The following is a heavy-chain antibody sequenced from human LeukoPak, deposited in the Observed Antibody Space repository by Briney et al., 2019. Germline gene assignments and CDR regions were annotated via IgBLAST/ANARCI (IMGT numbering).Heavy chain of an antibody. Sequence: ASVKVSCKASGYTFTSYYMHWVRQMPGKGLEWMGIIYPGDSDTRYSPSFQGQVTISADKSISTAYLQWSSLKASDTAMYYCARTRITGTTMSYGMDVWGQGTTVTVSS. CDR2: IYPGDSDT. V-gene: IGHV5-51*01. CDR1: GYTFTSYY. D-gene: IGHD1-20*01. J-gene: IGHJ6*02. CDR3: ARTRITGTTMSYGMDV.